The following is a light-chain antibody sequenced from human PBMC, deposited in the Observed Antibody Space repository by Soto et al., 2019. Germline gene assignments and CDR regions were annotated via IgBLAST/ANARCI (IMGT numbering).Light chain of an antibody. CDR1: QTINNN. CDR2: SSS. Sequence: DIEMTQSPASLSASVGDRVTISCRTSQTINNNLNWYQQRPGKAPKLLIYSSSSLMSGVPPRFSGSGSGTDFTLTISSLQPEDFATYFCQQTYINPITFGHGTRLDIK. CDR3: QQTYINPIT. V-gene: IGKV1-39*01. J-gene: IGKJ5*01.